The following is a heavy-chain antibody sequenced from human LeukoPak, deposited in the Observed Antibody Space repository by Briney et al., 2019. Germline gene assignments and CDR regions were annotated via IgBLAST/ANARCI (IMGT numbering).Heavy chain of an antibody. CDR1: GYTFTSYG. D-gene: IGHD3-16*02. Sequence: ASVKVSCKASGYTFTSYGISWVRQAPGQGLEWMGWISAYNGNTNYAQKLQGRVTMTTDTSTSTAYMELRSLRSGDTAVYYCARGLDYDYVWGSYRLDYWGQGTLVTVSS. CDR3: ARGLDYDYVWGSYRLDY. J-gene: IGHJ4*02. CDR2: ISAYNGNT. V-gene: IGHV1-18*01.